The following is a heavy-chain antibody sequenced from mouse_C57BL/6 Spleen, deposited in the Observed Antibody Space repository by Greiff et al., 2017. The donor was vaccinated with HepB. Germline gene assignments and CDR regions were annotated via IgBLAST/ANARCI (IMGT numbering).Heavy chain of an antibody. CDR1: GYTFTDYY. D-gene: IGHD2-3*01. J-gene: IGHJ3*01. CDR3: ARLGYDGYYGGFAY. CDR2: IGPGSGST. Sequence: VKLMESGAELVKPGASVKISCKASGYTFTDYYINWVKQRPGQGLEWIGKIGPGSGSTYYNEKFKGKATLTADKSSSTAYMQLSSLTSEDSAVYFWARLGYDGYYGGFAYWGQGTLVTVSA. V-gene: IGHV1-77*01.